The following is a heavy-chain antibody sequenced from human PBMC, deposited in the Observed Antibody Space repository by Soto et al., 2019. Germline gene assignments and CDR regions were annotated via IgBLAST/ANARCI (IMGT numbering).Heavy chain of an antibody. V-gene: IGHV2-5*01. CDR3: AHRRRVDYDSSGYPIFDY. D-gene: IGHD3-22*01. J-gene: IGHJ4*02. Sequence: SGPTLVNPTQTLTLTCTFSGFSLSTSGVGVGWIRQPPGKALEWLALLYWNDDKRYSPSLKSRLTITKDTSKNQVVLTMTNMDPVDTATYYCAHRRRVDYDSSGYPIFDYWGQGTLVTVSS. CDR2: LYWNDDK. CDR1: GFSLSTSGVG.